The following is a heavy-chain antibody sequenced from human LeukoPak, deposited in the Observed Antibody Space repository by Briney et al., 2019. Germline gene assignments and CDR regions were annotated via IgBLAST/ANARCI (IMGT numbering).Heavy chain of an antibody. Sequence: ASVKVSCKVSGYTLTELSMHWVRQAPGKGLEWMGGFDPEDGETIYAQKFQGRVTMTEDTSTDTAYMELSSLRSEDTAVYYCVTVRRLKYCSGGSCYGRDAFDIWGQGTMVTVSS. D-gene: IGHD2-15*01. V-gene: IGHV1-24*01. CDR2: FDPEDGET. CDR1: GYTLTELS. J-gene: IGHJ3*02. CDR3: VTVRRLKYCSGGSCYGRDAFDI.